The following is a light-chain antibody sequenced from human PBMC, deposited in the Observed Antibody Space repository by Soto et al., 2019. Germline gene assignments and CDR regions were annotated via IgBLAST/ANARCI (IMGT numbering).Light chain of an antibody. V-gene: IGKV3-11*01. CDR3: QQRRNWLS. CDR2: DAS. CDR1: QSVGSK. Sequence: EIVLTQSPGTLSLSPGERATLSCRASQSVGSKLAWYQHRPGQAPRLLIYDASNMATGIPARFSGSGSRTDFTLTISSLEPEDSAFYYCQQRRNWLSFGGGTKVEIK. J-gene: IGKJ4*01.